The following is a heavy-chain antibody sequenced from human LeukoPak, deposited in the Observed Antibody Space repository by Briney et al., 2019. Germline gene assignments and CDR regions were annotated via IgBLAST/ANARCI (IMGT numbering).Heavy chain of an antibody. CDR1: GFTVSSNY. CDR2: IYSGGST. D-gene: IGHD5-18*01. CDR3: AREVNSYGAVYFDY. J-gene: IGHJ4*02. V-gene: IGHV3-53*01. Sequence: HPGGSLRLSCAASGFTVSSNYMSWVRQAPGKGLEWVSVIYSGGSTYYADSVKGRFTISRDNSKNTLYLQMNSLRAEDTAAYYCAREVNSYGAVYFDYWGQGTLVTVSS.